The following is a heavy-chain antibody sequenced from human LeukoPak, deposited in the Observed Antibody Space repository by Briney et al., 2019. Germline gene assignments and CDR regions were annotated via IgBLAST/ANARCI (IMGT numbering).Heavy chain of an antibody. CDR1: GYSFRSYG. D-gene: IGHD1-7*01. CDR3: ARDYTVALGTTTYFQH. V-gene: IGHV7-4-1*02. CDR2: INTNTGNP. Sequence: ASVKVSCKASGYSFRSYGITWVRQAPGQGLELMGWINTNTGNPTYAQGFTGRFVFSLDTSVSTAYLHISSLKTEDTAVYYCARDYTVALGTTTYFQHWGQGTLVTVSS. J-gene: IGHJ1*01.